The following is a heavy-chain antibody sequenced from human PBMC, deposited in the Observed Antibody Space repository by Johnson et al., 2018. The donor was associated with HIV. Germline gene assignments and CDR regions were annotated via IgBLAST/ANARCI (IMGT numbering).Heavy chain of an antibody. CDR1: GFTFDDYA. CDR2: ISWNSGSI. D-gene: IGHD1-14*01. CDR3: AKDTLLGTGFDI. V-gene: IGHV3-9*01. Sequence: VQLVESGGGLVQPGRSLRLSCAASGFTFDDYAMHWVRQAPGKGLEWVSGISWNSGSIGYADSVKGRFTIARDNAKNSLYLQINSLRAEDTALYYCAKDTLLGTGFDIWGQGTMVTVSS. J-gene: IGHJ3*02.